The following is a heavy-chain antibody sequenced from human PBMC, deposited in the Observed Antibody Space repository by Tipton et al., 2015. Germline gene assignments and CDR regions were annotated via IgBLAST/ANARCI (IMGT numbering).Heavy chain of an antibody. CDR3: ARVNCISTSCYVGAWFDP. D-gene: IGHD2-2*01. Sequence: TLSLTCTVSGGSIRSSSYYWGWIRQPPGKGLEWIGSIYYSGSTNYNPSLESRVTISVDKSKNQFSLKLSSVTAADTAVYYCARVNCISTSCYVGAWFDPWGQGTLVTVSS. V-gene: IGHV4-39*07. J-gene: IGHJ5*02. CDR2: IYYSGST. CDR1: GGSIRSSSYY.